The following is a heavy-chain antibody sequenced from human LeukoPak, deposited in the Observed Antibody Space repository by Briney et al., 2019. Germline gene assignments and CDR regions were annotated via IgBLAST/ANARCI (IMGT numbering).Heavy chain of an antibody. CDR1: GFTFSTYT. D-gene: IGHD3-10*01. CDR3: ACGSGSYLHADYYYYGMDV. CDR2: ISYDGSNK. Sequence: GGSLRLSCAASGFTFSTYTIHWVRQAPGKGLEWVAVISYDGSNKYYADSVKGRFTIPRDNSKNTLYLQMNSLRAEDTAVYYCACGSGSYLHADYYYYGMDVWGKGTTVTVSS. J-gene: IGHJ6*04. V-gene: IGHV3-30*04.